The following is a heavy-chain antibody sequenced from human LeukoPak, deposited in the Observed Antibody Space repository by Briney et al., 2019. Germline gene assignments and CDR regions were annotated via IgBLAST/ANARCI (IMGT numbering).Heavy chain of an antibody. J-gene: IGHJ4*02. CDR1: GFTVSNYW. V-gene: IGHV3-7*03. Sequence: GGSLRLSCAASGFTVSNYWIHWVRQAPGKGLEWVANIKQDGNEKYYVDSVKGRFTISRDNAKNSLYLQMNSLRAEDTAVYYCARDYFDYWGQGTLVTVSS. CDR3: ARDYFDY. CDR2: IKQDGNEK.